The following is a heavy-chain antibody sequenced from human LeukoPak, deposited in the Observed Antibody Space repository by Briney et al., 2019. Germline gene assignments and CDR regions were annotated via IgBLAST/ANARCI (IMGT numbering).Heavy chain of an antibody. Sequence: GGSLRLSCAASGFTFSRYWMIWVRQAPGRGLEWVANIKEDGSEKYYVDSVKGRFTISRDNAKNSLFLQMNSLRAEDTAVYYCARGSGVPTPFDYWGQGTLVTVSS. CDR2: IKEDGSEK. D-gene: IGHD3-3*01. V-gene: IGHV3-7*05. CDR3: ARGSGVPTPFDY. J-gene: IGHJ4*02. CDR1: GFTFSRYW.